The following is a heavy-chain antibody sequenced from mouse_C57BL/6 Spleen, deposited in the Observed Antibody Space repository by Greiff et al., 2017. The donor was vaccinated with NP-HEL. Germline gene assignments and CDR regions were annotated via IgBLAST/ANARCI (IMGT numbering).Heavy chain of an antibody. Sequence: VQRVESGAELVRPGTSVKVSCKASGYAFTNYLIEWVKQRPGQGLEWIGVINPGSGGTNYNEKFKGKATLTADKSSSTAYMQLSSLTSEDSAVYFCARGDYGSSSYAMDYWGQGTSVTVSS. CDR3: ARGDYGSSSYAMDY. CDR1: GYAFTNYL. V-gene: IGHV1-54*01. J-gene: IGHJ4*01. CDR2: INPGSGGT. D-gene: IGHD1-1*01.